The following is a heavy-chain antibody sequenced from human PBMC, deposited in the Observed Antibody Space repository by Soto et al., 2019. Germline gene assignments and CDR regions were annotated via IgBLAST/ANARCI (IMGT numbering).Heavy chain of an antibody. D-gene: IGHD2-15*01. CDR1: GFPFSSYG. J-gene: IGHJ4*02. CDR3: AGGQYYFDY. V-gene: IGHV3-30*03. Sequence: QVQLVESGGGVVQPGRSLRLSCAASGFPFSSYGMHWVRQAPGKGLEWVAHISYDGSNKHYTDSVKGRFTISRDNSKNRLYRQMSSRRAEDTAVYYCAGGQYYFDYCGQGTRVSVSS. CDR2: ISYDGSNK.